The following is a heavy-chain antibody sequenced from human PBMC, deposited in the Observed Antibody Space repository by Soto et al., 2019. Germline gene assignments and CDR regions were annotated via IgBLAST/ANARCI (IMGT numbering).Heavy chain of an antibody. J-gene: IGHJ4*02. CDR3: TRGPRPSSAGTGAY. Sequence: EVQLLESGGGLVQRGGSLRLSCAASGFTFSNYAMNWVRQVPGEGPVWVSRIDYDGTTTTYADSVKGRFTISRDNAKNTLYLQMNSLRAEDTGIYYCTRGPRPSSAGTGAYWGQGTLVTVSS. CDR1: GFTFSNYA. V-gene: IGHV3-74*02. CDR2: IDYDGTTT. D-gene: IGHD6-13*01.